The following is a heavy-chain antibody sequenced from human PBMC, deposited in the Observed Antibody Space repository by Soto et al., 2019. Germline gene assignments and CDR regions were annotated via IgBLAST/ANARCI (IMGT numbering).Heavy chain of an antibody. J-gene: IGHJ4*02. Sequence: SETLSLTCAVYGGSFSGYYWSWIRQPPGKGLEWIGEINHSGSTNYNPSLKSRVTISVDTSKNQFSLKLSSVTAADTAVYYCASLPQDIVVVVAADPGNYWGQGTLVTVSS. CDR2: INHSGST. CDR1: GGSFSGYY. D-gene: IGHD2-15*01. CDR3: ASLPQDIVVVVAADPGNY. V-gene: IGHV4-34*01.